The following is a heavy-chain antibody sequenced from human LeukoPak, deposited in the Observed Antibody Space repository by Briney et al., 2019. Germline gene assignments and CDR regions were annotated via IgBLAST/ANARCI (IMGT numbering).Heavy chain of an antibody. V-gene: IGHV1-8*01. CDR3: ARITSSGWYVWFDP. D-gene: IGHD6-19*01. CDR1: GYTFTSYD. J-gene: IGHJ5*02. CDR2: MNPNSGNT. Sequence: ASVKVSCQASGYTFTSYDINWVRQATGQGLEWMGWMNPNSGNTGYAQKFQGRVTMTRNTSISTAYMELSSLRSEDTAVYYSARITSSGWYVWFDPWGQGTLVTVSS.